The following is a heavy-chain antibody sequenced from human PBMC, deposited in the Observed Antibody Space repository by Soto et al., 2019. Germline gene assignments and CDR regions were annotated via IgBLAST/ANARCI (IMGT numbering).Heavy chain of an antibody. J-gene: IGHJ5*02. CDR3: ARANVVDWFDP. CDR2: ISSSSSYT. CDR1: GFTFSDYY. D-gene: IGHD5-12*01. V-gene: IGHV3-11*05. Sequence: QVQLVESGAGLVKPGGSLRLSSAASGFTFSDYYMSWIRQAPGKGLEWVSYISSSSSYTNYADSVKGRFTISRDNAKNSRYLQMNSLRAEDTAVYYCARANVVDWFDPWGQGTLVPVSS.